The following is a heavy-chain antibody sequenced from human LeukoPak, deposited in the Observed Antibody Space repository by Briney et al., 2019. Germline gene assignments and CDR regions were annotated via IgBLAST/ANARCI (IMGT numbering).Heavy chain of an antibody. CDR2: TYYRSKWST. Sequence: SQTLSLTCAISGDSVSSKSAAWNWIRQSPSRGLEWLGRTYYRSKWSTDYAVSVKSRITVNPDTSKNQFSLQLNSVTPDDTGVYYCARLDGGSPDYWGQGTLVTVSS. CDR3: ARLDGGSPDY. D-gene: IGHD2-15*01. V-gene: IGHV6-1*01. J-gene: IGHJ4*02. CDR1: GDSVSSKSAA.